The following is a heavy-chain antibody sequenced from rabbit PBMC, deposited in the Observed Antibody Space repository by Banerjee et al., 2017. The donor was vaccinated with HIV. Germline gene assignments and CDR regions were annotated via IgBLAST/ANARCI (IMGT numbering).Heavy chain of an antibody. V-gene: IGHV1S45*01. Sequence: QEQLVESGGDLVKPGASLTLTCTASGFSLSSGYYMCWVRQAPGKGLEWIACIYTSTDSTWYASCVNGRFTISKTSSTTVDLKMTSLTAADTATYFCARGPYAGDAYGTYFNLWGPGTLVTVS. D-gene: IGHD6-1*01. CDR2: IYTSTDST. CDR3: ARGPYAGDAYGTYFNL. CDR1: GFSLSSGYY. J-gene: IGHJ4*01.